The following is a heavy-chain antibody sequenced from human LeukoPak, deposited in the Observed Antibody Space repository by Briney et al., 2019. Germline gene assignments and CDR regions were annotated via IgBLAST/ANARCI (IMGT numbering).Heavy chain of an antibody. J-gene: IGHJ3*02. CDR3: AREGLGGI. V-gene: IGHV4-4*07. CDR1: GGSISILF. D-gene: IGHD7-27*01. Sequence: SETLSLTCTVSGGSISILFWSCLRQPAGKGLEWIGRIYTSGSTNYNPSLKSRVTISVDKSKNQFSLKLSSVTAADTAVYYCAREGLGGIWGQGTMVTVSS. CDR2: IYTSGST.